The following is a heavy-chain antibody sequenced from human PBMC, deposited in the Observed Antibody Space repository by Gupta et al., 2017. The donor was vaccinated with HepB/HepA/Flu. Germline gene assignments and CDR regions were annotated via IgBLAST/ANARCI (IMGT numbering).Heavy chain of an antibody. V-gene: IGHV3-33*01. CDR1: GFNFGIYG. J-gene: IGHJ6*02. D-gene: IGHD2-21*01. Sequence: QGHLLESGGGVVQPRMSLRLSCIASGFNFGIYGMHWVRQAPGKGLEWVAVIWYDGSNINYSDSVKGRFTISRDNSKNPVYLQMKGLRAEDTAVYYCARDGELESHYGLDVWGQGTTVTVSS. CDR2: IWYDGSNI. CDR3: ARDGELESHYGLDV.